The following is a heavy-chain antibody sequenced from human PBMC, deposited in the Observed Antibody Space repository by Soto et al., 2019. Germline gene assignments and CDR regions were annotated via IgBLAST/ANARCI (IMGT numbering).Heavy chain of an antibody. CDR3: ARGNTIFGVVDY. D-gene: IGHD3-3*01. V-gene: IGHV1-69*13. CDR1: GCTLSSYA. J-gene: IGHJ4*02. Sequence: SVKVSCKASGCTLSSYAISWVRQAPGQGLEWMGGIIPIFGTANYAQKFQGRVTITADESTSTAYMELSSLRFEDTAVYYCARGNTIFGVVDYWGQGTLVTVSS. CDR2: IIPIFGTA.